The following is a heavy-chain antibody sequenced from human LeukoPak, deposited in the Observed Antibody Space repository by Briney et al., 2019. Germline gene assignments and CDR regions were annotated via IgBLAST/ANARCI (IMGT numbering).Heavy chain of an antibody. CDR3: ARRAGAYSHPYDY. Sequence: PGGSLRLSCAASGFTFSAYSMNWVRQAPGKGLEWVSSITSSSSYIYYADTVKGRFTISRDNSKNTLYLQMNSLRAEDTAVYYCARRAGAYSHPYDYWGQGTLVTVSS. J-gene: IGHJ4*02. CDR2: ITSSSSYI. D-gene: IGHD4/OR15-4a*01. CDR1: GFTFSAYS. V-gene: IGHV3-21*04.